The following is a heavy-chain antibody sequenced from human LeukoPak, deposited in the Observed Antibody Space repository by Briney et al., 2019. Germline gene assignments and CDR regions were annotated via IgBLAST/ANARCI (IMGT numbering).Heavy chain of an antibody. CDR3: ARGGYSYGPSPSYYYMDV. V-gene: IGHV1-2*02. J-gene: IGHJ6*03. CDR1: GYTFTGYY. D-gene: IGHD5-18*01. CDR2: INPNSGGT. Sequence: GASVKVSCKASGYTFTGYYMHWVRQAPGQGLEWMGWINPNSGGTNYAQKFQGRVTMTRDTSISTAYMELSRLRSDDTAVYYCARGGYSYGPSPSYYYMDVWGKGTTVTVSS.